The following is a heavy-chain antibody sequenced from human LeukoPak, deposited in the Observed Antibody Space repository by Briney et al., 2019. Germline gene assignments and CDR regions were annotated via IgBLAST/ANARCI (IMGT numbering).Heavy chain of an antibody. Sequence: GGSLRLSCAASGFTFSSYGMHWVRQAPGKGLEWVAVISYDGSNKYYADSVKGRFTISRDNSKNTLYLQMNSLRAEDTAVYYCAKDLELSIAVAGTLDYWGQGTLVTVSS. CDR3: AKDLELSIAVAGTLDY. CDR1: GFTFSSYG. CDR2: ISYDGSNK. J-gene: IGHJ4*02. D-gene: IGHD6-19*01. V-gene: IGHV3-30*18.